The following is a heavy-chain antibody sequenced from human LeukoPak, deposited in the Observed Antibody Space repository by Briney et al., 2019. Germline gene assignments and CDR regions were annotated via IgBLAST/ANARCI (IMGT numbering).Heavy chain of an antibody. CDR2: IYPGDSDT. D-gene: IGHD5-18*01. J-gene: IGHJ3*02. Sequence: GGSLKISCKGSGCSFTTYWIAWVRQMPGKRLEWVGIIYPGDSDTRYSPSFQGQVTISADKSINTAYLQWSSLKASDTAMYYCARGNSYGDDAFDIWGQGTMVTVSS. V-gene: IGHV5-51*01. CDR1: GCSFTTYW. CDR3: ARGNSYGDDAFDI.